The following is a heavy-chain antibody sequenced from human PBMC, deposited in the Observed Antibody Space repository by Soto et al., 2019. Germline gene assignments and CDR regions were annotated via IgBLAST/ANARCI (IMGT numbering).Heavy chain of an antibody. V-gene: IGHV4-39*02. J-gene: IGHJ4*02. CDR2: IYYIVGT. Sequence: QLQLQESGPGLVKPSETLSLTCTVSGGSISISIYYCGWIRQPPWKGLYWSGSIYYIVGTYYNPSLTSRVTISVATSKNQFSLKLSYVTAEDTAVYYCAREDGSTYGETSSVVDYWGQGTLVNVSS. CDR1: GGSISISIYY. D-gene: IGHD3-10*01. CDR3: AREDGSTYGETSSVVDY.